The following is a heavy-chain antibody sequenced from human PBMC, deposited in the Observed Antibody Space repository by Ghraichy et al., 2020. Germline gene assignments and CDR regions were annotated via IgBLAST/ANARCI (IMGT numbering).Heavy chain of an antibody. V-gene: IGHV3-23*01. CDR3: ANRFLEWLRYYYYYGMDV. J-gene: IGHJ6*02. CDR1: GFTFSSYA. CDR2: ISGSGGST. D-gene: IGHD3-3*01. Sequence: GGSLRLSCAASGFTFSSYAMSWVRQAPGKGLEWVSAISGSGGSTYYADSVKGRFTISRDNSKNTLYLQMNSLRAEDTAVYYCANRFLEWLRYYYYYGMDVWGQGTTVTVSS.